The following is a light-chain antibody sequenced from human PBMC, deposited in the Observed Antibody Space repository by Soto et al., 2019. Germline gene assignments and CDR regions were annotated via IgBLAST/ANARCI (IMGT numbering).Light chain of an antibody. Sequence: DIQMTQSPSSLSASVGDRVTITSRASQSIGSYLNWYQQKPGKAPNLLIYAASSLQSGTPSRFSGSGSGADFTLTTTSLQPEDFATYYYQPSYSTPSWTFGQGTKVDI. CDR2: AAS. CDR1: QSIGSY. V-gene: IGKV1-39*01. J-gene: IGKJ1*01. CDR3: QPSYSTPSWT.